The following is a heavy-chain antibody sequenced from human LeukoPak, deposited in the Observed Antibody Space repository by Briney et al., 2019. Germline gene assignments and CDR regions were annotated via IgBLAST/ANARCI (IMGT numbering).Heavy chain of an antibody. Sequence: GASVKVSCKASGYTFTGYYMHWVRQAPGQGLEWMGWINPNSGGTNYAQKFQGRVTMTRDTSISTAYMELSRLRSDDTAVYYCARDITIVRGGGFDPWGQGTLVTVSS. J-gene: IGHJ5*02. D-gene: IGHD3-10*01. CDR1: GYTFTGYY. V-gene: IGHV1-2*02. CDR3: ARDITIVRGGGFDP. CDR2: INPNSGGT.